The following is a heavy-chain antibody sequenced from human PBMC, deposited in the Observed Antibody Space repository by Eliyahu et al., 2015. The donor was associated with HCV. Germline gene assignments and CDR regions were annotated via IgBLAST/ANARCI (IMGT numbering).Heavy chain of an antibody. CDR1: GFVFSDYG. Sequence: QVHVVESGGGVVQPGRSLRLSCAASGFVFSDYGMHWVRQAPGKGLEWVASIWFDGTKKFYADSVKGRFTLSRDNSADTLSLQINSLRAEDTAVYYCARDREVGDSDDAFDVWGQGTMVTVSS. D-gene: IGHD1-26*01. CDR2: IWFDGTKK. CDR3: ARDREVGDSDDAFDV. V-gene: IGHV3-33*01. J-gene: IGHJ3*01.